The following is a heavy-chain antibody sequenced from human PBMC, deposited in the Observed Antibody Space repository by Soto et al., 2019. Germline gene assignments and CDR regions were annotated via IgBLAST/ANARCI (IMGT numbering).Heavy chain of an antibody. Sequence: EVQLLESGGGLGQPGGSLRLSCAAYGFTFSRYAMSWVRQAPGRGLEWVSTISGSGGSTYYADSVKGRFTFSRDNSKNTLYLQMNSLRAEDTAIYYCAKDSTVTGGGWGQGTLVTVSS. CDR2: ISGSGGST. CDR3: AKDSTVTGGG. CDR1: GFTFSRYA. J-gene: IGHJ4*02. V-gene: IGHV3-23*01. D-gene: IGHD4-17*01.